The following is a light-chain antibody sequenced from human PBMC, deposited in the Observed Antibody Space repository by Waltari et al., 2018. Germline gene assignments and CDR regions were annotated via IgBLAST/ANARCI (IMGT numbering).Light chain of an antibody. CDR1: SSDIGVYNF. CDR3: SSYGGRNNLI. CDR2: EVS. J-gene: IGLJ2*01. V-gene: IGLV2-8*01. Sequence: QSALTQPPSASGSPGQSVTIPCTGTSSDIGVYNFFSWYQQHPAKAPKLMIYEVSKRPSGVPDRFSGSKSGYTASLTVSGLQAEDEAEYYCSSYGGRNNLIFGGGTKLTVL.